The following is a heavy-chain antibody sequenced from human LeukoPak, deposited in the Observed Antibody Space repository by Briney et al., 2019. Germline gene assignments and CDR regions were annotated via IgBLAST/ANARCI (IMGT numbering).Heavy chain of an antibody. V-gene: IGHV4-34*01. J-gene: IGHJ6*03. CDR3: ARELKAITIFGVVTLMDV. CDR1: GGSFSGYY. Sequence: SETLSLTCAVYGGSFSGYYWSWIRQPPGKGLEWIGEINHSGSTNYNPSLKSRVTISVDTSKNQFSLKLSSVTAADTAVYYCARELKAITIFGVVTLMDVWGKGTTVTVSS. CDR2: INHSGST. D-gene: IGHD3-3*01.